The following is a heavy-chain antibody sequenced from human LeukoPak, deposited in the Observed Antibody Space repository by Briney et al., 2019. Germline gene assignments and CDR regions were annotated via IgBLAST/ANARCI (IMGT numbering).Heavy chain of an antibody. CDR3: AKAAETTEGSIDP. CDR1: GFTFSSYG. Sequence: SGGSLRLSCAASGFTFSSYGMHWVRQAPGKGLEWVAVISYDGSNEYFADSVKGRFTISRDNSKNMVYLQMNSLRPEDTAIYYCAKAAETTEGSIDPWGREPWSSSPQ. J-gene: IGHJ5*02. D-gene: IGHD4-17*01. CDR2: ISYDGSNE. V-gene: IGHV3-30*18.